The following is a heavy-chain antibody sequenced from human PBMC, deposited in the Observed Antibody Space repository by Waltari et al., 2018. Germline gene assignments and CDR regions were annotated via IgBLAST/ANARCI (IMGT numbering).Heavy chain of an antibody. CDR3: ARAGDWGAFDI. CDR2: MSSSSSYI. V-gene: IGHV3-21*01. D-gene: IGHD7-27*01. Sequence: EVQLVESGGGLVKPGGSLRLSCAASGFTFSSYSMNWVRQAPGKGVEWVSSMSSSSSYISYADSVKGRFTISRDNAKNSLYLQMNSLRAEDTAVYYCARAGDWGAFDIWGQGTMVTVSS. J-gene: IGHJ3*02. CDR1: GFTFSSYS.